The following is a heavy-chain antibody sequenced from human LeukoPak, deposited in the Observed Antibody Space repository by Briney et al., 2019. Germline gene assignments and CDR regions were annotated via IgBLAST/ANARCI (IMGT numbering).Heavy chain of an antibody. CDR2: ISSSSYI. CDR1: GFTFSSYS. Sequence: GGSLRLSCAASGFTFSSYSMNWVRQAPGKGLEWVSSISSSSYIYYADSVKGRFTISRDNAKNSLYLQMNSLRAEDTAVYYCARDSGSYPAGSWGQGTLVTVSS. V-gene: IGHV3-21*01. CDR3: ARDSGSYPAGS. D-gene: IGHD6-25*01. J-gene: IGHJ5*02.